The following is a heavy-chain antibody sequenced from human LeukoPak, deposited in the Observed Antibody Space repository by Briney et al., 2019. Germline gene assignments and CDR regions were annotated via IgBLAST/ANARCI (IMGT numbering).Heavy chain of an antibody. J-gene: IGHJ3*02. CDR3: ARDGQDIVVVPAANDAFDI. CDR2: IIPIFGTA. Sequence: GASVKVSFKASGGTFSSYAISWVRQAPGQGLEWMGGIIPIFGTANYAQKFQGRVTITADESTSTAYMELSSLRSEDTAVYYCARDGQDIVVVPAANDAFDIWGQGTMVTVSS. CDR1: GGTFSSYA. D-gene: IGHD2-2*01. V-gene: IGHV1-69*13.